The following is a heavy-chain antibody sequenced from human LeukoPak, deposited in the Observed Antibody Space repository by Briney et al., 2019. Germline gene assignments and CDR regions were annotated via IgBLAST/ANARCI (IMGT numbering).Heavy chain of an antibody. D-gene: IGHD1-26*01. CDR2: INPNGDNT. CDR3: ARAPPSVVGPFDP. J-gene: IGHJ5*02. CDR1: GFSFTSFY. Sequence: GASVKVSCKASGFSFTSFYMHWVRQAPGQGLEWMGIINPNGDNTSYPQKFQGRVTMTRDTSTSTVYMELSSLRSEDTAVYYCARAPPSVVGPFDPWGQGTLVTVSS. V-gene: IGHV1-46*01.